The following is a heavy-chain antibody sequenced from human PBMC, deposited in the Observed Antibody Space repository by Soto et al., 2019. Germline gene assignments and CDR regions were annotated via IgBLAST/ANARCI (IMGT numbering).Heavy chain of an antibody. CDR2: IKQDGGEK. CDR3: ARDQVPGLDAFDI. Sequence: PGGSLRLSCAASGVTFSSYWMSWVRQAPGKGLEWVANIKQDGGEKYYVDSVKGRFTISRDNAKNSLYLQMNSLRVEDTAVYYCARDQVPGLDAFDIWGQGTMVTVAS. CDR1: GVTFSSYW. J-gene: IGHJ3*02. V-gene: IGHV3-7*01.